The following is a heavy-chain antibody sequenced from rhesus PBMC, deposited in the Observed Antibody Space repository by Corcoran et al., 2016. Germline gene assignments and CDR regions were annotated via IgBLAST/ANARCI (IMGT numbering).Heavy chain of an antibody. V-gene: IGHV1S9*01. CDR3: TRAPRYSSGWYDY. D-gene: IGHD6-31*01. J-gene: IGHJ4*01. Sequence: QVQLVQAGAEGKKPGASVKLACKASGYPFTSYHINWVRQAPGTALDWMGWIHPSNGNTGYAQKFQGSVTMTRDTSTSTAYMELSSLRSEDTAVYYCTRAPRYSSGWYDYWGQGVLVTVSS. CDR2: IHPSNGNT. CDR1: GYPFTSYH.